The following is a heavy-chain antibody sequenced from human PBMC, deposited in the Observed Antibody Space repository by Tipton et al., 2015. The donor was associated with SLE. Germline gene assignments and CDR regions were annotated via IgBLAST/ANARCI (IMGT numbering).Heavy chain of an antibody. CDR1: GYSISSGYY. D-gene: IGHD3-3*01. J-gene: IGHJ2*01. Sequence: TLSLTCAVSGYSISSGYYWGWIRQPPGKGLEWIGSIYHSGSTYYNPSLKSRVTISVDTSKNQFSVKLSSVTAADTAVYYCARRASQRITIFGVVSWYFDLWGRGTLVTVSS. V-gene: IGHV4-38-2*01. CDR3: ARRASQRITIFGVVSWYFDL. CDR2: IYHSGST.